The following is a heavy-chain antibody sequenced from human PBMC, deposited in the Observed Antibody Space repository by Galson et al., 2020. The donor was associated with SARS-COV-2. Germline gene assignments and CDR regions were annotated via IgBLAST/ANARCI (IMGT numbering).Heavy chain of an antibody. Sequence: SETLSLTCAVSGGSISSGGYSWSWIRQPPGKGLEWIRYIYYSGSTYYNPSLKSRVTISVDTSKNQFSLKLSSVTAADTAVYYCARYSGSYYAYWYFDLWGRGTLVTVSS. D-gene: IGHD1-26*01. CDR2: IYYSGST. V-gene: IGHV4-30-4*07. CDR3: ARYSGSYYAYWYFDL. CDR1: GGSISSGGYS. J-gene: IGHJ2*01.